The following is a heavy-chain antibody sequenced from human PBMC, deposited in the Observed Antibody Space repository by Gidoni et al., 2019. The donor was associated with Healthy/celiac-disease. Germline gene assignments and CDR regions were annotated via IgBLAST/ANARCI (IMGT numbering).Heavy chain of an antibody. D-gene: IGHD2-15*01. CDR3: ARDPGYCSGGSCYTNDAFDI. Sequence: EVQLVESGGGLVQPGGSLRLSCAASGFTVSSNYMSWVRQAPGKGLEWVSVIYSGGSTYYADSVKGRFTISRDNSKNTLYLQMNSLRAEDTAVYYCARDPGYCSGGSCYTNDAFDIWGQGTMVTVSS. CDR2: IYSGGST. J-gene: IGHJ3*02. V-gene: IGHV3-66*01. CDR1: GFTVSSNY.